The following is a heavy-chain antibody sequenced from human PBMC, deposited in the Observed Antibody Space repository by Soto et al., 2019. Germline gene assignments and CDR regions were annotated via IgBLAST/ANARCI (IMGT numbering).Heavy chain of an antibody. J-gene: IGHJ3*01. Sequence: EVQLVESGGGLVQPGGSLRLSCAASGFTFSSPWMHWVRQAPGKGLVWVSRINGDGSSTTYADSVRGRFTISRDDAKSTLYLQMNXXXXXXXXXXXXXXXXXXXXXXXXXWGQGTLVTVSS. CDR3: XXXXXXXXXXXXX. V-gene: IGHV3-74*01. CDR1: GFTFSSPW. CDR2: INGDGSST.